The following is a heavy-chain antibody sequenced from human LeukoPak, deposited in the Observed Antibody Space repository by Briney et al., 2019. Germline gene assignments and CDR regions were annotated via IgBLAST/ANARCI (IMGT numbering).Heavy chain of an antibody. CDR3: TRAYSYGYYFDY. D-gene: IGHD5-18*01. CDR1: GFTFGDYA. Sequence: GGSLRLSCTASGFTFGDYAMSWVRQAPAKGLEWVGFIRSKAYGGTTEYAASVKGRFTISRDDSKSIAYLQMNSLKTEDTAVYYCTRAYSYGYYFDYWGQGTLVTVSS. CDR2: IRSKAYGGTT. J-gene: IGHJ4*02. V-gene: IGHV3-49*04.